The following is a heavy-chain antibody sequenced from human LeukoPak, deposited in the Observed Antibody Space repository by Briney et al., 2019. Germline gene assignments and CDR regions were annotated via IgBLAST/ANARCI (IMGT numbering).Heavy chain of an antibody. CDR1: GFTFSSYS. CDR3: ARDPIAGAFDI. J-gene: IGHJ3*02. D-gene: IGHD2-21*01. V-gene: IGHV3-21*01. CDR2: ISSSSSYI. Sequence: GGSLRLSCAASGFTFSSYSMNWVRQAPGKGLEWVSSISSSSSYIYYADSVKGRSTISRDNAKDSLYLQMNSLRAEDTAVYYCARDPIAGAFDIWGQGTMVTVSS.